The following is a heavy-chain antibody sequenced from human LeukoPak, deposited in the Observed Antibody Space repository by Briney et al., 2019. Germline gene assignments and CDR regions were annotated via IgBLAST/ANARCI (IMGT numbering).Heavy chain of an antibody. J-gene: IGHJ1*01. CDR1: GFTFSGSA. CDR2: IRSKANNYAT. CDR3: TFGSGSSH. D-gene: IGHD3-10*01. V-gene: IGHV3-73*01. Sequence: GGSLKLSRAASGFTFSGSAMHWVRQASGKGLEWVGRIRSKANNYATAYAASVTGRFTISRDDSKNTAYLQMNSLKTEDTAVYYCTFGSGSSHWGQGTLVTVSS.